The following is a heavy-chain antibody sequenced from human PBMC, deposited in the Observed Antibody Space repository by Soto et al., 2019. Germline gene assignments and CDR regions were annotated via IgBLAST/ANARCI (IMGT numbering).Heavy chain of an antibody. J-gene: IGHJ5*02. V-gene: IGHV3-7*01. CDR3: ARDGDEQLVFDWFDP. D-gene: IGHD6-6*01. CDR2: IKQDGSEK. Sequence: PGGSLRLSCAASGFTFSSYWMSWVRQAPGKGLEWVVNIKQDGSEKYYVDSVEGRFTISRDNAKNSLYLQMNSLRAEDTAVYYCARDGDEQLVFDWFDPWGQGTLVTVSS. CDR1: GFTFSSYW.